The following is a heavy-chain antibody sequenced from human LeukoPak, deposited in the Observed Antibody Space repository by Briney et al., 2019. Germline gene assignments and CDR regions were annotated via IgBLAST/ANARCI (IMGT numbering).Heavy chain of an antibody. Sequence: GASVKVSCKAYGYTVTHYYMHWVRQAPGQGLEWMAIFNPSGGSTTYAQKFQGRVTMTRNTSTNTVYMELSSLRSDDTAVYYCARAYGGNSFHALDIWGQGTMVTVSS. V-gene: IGHV1-46*01. CDR3: ARAYGGNSFHALDI. CDR1: GYTVTHYY. CDR2: FNPSGGST. J-gene: IGHJ3*02. D-gene: IGHD4-23*01.